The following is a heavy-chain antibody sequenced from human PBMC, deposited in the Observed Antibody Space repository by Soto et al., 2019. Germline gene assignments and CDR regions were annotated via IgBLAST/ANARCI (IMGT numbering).Heavy chain of an antibody. J-gene: IGHJ4*02. Sequence: PGGSLRLSCAASGFTFSSYAMSWVRQAPGKGLEWVSVISGSGDSTYYADSVKGRFTISRDNSKNTLYLQMNSLRAEDTAVDYCAKRTSGWYFDYWGQGTLVTVSS. V-gene: IGHV3-23*01. CDR2: ISGSGDST. CDR3: AKRTSGWYFDY. D-gene: IGHD6-19*01. CDR1: GFTFSSYA.